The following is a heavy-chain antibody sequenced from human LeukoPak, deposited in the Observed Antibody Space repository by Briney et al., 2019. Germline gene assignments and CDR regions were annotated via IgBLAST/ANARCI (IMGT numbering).Heavy chain of an antibody. CDR2: VSHSGNT. Sequence: KPSETLSLTCAVSGGSISPYSWSCIRQPPAKGLKWIGYVSHSGNTNYNPSLKNRVTLSLDTSEDHFYLKLNSVTAADTAVYHCARADTHHIHRSSWHFDYWGQGILVTVSS. J-gene: IGHJ4*02. CDR3: ARADTHHIHRSSWHFDY. CDR1: GGSISPYS. D-gene: IGHD6-13*01. V-gene: IGHV4-59*01.